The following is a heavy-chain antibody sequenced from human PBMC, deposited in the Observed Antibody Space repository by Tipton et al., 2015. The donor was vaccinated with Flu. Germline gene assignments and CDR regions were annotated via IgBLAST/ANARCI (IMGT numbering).Heavy chain of an antibody. J-gene: IGHJ5*02. CDR3: ARVADCSSTSCYIDWFDP. D-gene: IGHD2-2*02. CDR2: INHSGST. Sequence: TLSLTCAVYGGSFSGYYWSWIRQPPGKGLEWTGEINHSGSTNYNPSLKSRVTISVDTSKNQFSLKLSSVTAADTAVYYCARVADCSSTSCYIDWFDPWGQGTLVTVSS. CDR1: GGSFSGYY. V-gene: IGHV4-34*01.